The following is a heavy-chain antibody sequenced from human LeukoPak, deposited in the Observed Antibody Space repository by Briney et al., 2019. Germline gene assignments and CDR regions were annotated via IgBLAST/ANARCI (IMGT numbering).Heavy chain of an antibody. CDR1: GYTFTSYD. Sequence: VASVQVSCKASGYTFTSYDINWVRQATGQGLEWMGWMNPNSGNTGYAQKFQGRVTMTRNTSISTAYMELSSLRSEDTAVYYCARAKRELPSYYYYVDVWGKGTTVTVSS. V-gene: IGHV1-8*01. D-gene: IGHD1-26*01. J-gene: IGHJ6*03. CDR2: MNPNSGNT. CDR3: ARAKRELPSYYYYVDV.